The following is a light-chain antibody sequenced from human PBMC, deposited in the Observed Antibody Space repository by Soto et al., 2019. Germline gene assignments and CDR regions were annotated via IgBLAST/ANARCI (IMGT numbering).Light chain of an antibody. CDR1: HGVSSL. V-gene: IGKV1D-16*01. CDR2: DAS. J-gene: IGKJ3*01. CDR3: QQYNNWPLT. Sequence: IQMTQSPSSVSASVGDRVTITCRASHGVSSLLAWFQQKPGKAPKLLIYDASSLQSGVPSRFSGSGSGTEFTLTISSLQSEDFAVYYCQQYNNWPLTFGPGTKVDIK.